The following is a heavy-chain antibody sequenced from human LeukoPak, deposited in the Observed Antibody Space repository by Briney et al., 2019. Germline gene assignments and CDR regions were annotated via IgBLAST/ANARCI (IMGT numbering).Heavy chain of an antibody. J-gene: IGHJ4*02. Sequence: PGGSLRLSCAASGFTFSSYAMSWVRQAPGKGLEWVSAISGSGGSTYYADSVKGRFTISRDNYKNTLYLQMNSLTANDTAVYYCAKEGVTIFGVVIIDYWGQGTLVTVSS. CDR1: GFTFSSYA. CDR3: AKEGVTIFGVVIIDY. CDR2: ISGSGGST. D-gene: IGHD3-3*01. V-gene: IGHV3-23*01.